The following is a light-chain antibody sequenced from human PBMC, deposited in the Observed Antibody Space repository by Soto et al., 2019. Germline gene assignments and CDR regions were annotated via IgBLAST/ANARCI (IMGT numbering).Light chain of an antibody. CDR3: SSYAGSNNFV. V-gene: IGLV2-8*01. CDR2: EVS. Sequence: QSALTQPPSASGSPGQSVTISCTGTSSDGGGYNYVSWYQQHPGKAPKLMIYEVSKRPSGVPDRFSGSKSGNTASLTVSGLQAEEEADYYCSSYAGSNNFVFGTGTKLTVL. J-gene: IGLJ1*01. CDR1: SSDGGGYNY.